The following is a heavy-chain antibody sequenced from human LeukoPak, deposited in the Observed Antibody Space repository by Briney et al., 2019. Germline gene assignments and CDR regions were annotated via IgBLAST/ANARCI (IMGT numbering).Heavy chain of an antibody. D-gene: IGHD3-3*01. Sequence: PSETLSLTCTVSGGSISSYYWSWIRQPPGKGLEWIGYIYYSGSTNYNPSLKSRVTISVDTSKNQFSLKLSSVTAADTAVYYCARAFRRFLDYYYYAMDVWGQGTTVTVSS. CDR3: ARAFRRFLDYYYYAMDV. J-gene: IGHJ6*02. V-gene: IGHV4-59*08. CDR1: GGSISSYY. CDR2: IYYSGST.